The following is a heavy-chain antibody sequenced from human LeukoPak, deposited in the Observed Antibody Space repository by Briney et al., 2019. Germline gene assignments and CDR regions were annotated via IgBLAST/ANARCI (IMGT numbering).Heavy chain of an antibody. V-gene: IGHV4-34*01. Sequence: SETLSLTCAVYGGSFSGYYWSWIREPPGKGLEWIGEINHSGSTNYNPSLKSRVTISVDTSKNQFSLKLSSVTAADTAVYYCARGARVAQGSRPIDYWGQGTLVTVSP. CDR1: GGSFSGYY. CDR3: ARGARVAQGSRPIDY. J-gene: IGHJ4*02. CDR2: INHSGST. D-gene: IGHD4-23*01.